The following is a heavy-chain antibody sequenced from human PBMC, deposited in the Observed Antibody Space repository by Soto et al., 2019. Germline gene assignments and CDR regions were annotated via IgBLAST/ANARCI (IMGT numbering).Heavy chain of an antibody. Sequence: AGGSLRLSCAASGFTFSSYGMHWVRQAPGKGLEWVAVISYDGSNKYYADSVKGRFTISRDNSKNTLYLQMNSLRAEDTAVYYCAKESASGGFDYWGQGTLVTVSS. CDR3: AKESASGGFDY. V-gene: IGHV3-30*18. CDR1: GFTFSSYG. CDR2: ISYDGSNK. D-gene: IGHD2-15*01. J-gene: IGHJ4*02.